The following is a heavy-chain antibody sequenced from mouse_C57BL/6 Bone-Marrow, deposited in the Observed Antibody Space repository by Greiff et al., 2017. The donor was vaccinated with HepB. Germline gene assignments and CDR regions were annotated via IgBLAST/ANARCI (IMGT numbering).Heavy chain of an antibody. D-gene: IGHD4-1*01. V-gene: IGHV1-4*01. CDR1: GYTFTSYT. Sequence: VKLMESGAELARPGASVKMSCKASGYTFTSYTMHWVKQRPGQGLEWIGYINPSSGYTKYNQKFKDKATLTADKSSSTAYMQLSSLTSEDSAVYYCAETGFAYWGQGTLVTVSA. CDR3: AETGFAY. CDR2: INPSSGYT. J-gene: IGHJ3*01.